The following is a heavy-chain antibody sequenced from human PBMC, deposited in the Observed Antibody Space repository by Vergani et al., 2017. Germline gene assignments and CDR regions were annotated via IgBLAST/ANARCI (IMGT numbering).Heavy chain of an antibody. V-gene: IGHV3-23*01. Sequence: EVQLLESGGGLVQPGGFLRLSCAASGFTFSSYAMSWVRQAPGKGLEWVSAISGSGGSTYYADSVKGRFTISRDNSKNTLYLQMNSLRAEDTAVYYCAKDQSYCSSTSCDAFDIWGQGTMVTVSS. CDR1: GFTFSSYA. CDR2: ISGSGGST. CDR3: AKDQSYCSSTSCDAFDI. J-gene: IGHJ3*02. D-gene: IGHD2-2*01.